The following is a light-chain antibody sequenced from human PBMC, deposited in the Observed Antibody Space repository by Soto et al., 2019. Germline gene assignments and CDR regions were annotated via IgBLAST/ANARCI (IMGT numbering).Light chain of an antibody. CDR2: EVN. Sequence: QSALTQPPSASGSPGQSVTISCTGTSSDVGGYNYVSWYQQHPGKVPKLMIYEVNKRPSGVPDRFSGSKSGNTASLTVSGLQPEDEADYDCPSYAGGNIVFGSGTKVTVL. CDR3: PSYAGGNIV. CDR1: SSDVGGYNY. J-gene: IGLJ1*01. V-gene: IGLV2-8*01.